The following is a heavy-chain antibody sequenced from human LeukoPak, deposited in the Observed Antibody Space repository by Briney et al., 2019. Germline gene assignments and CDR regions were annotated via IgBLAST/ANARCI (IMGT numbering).Heavy chain of an antibody. Sequence: WAPVKVSCKASGYTFTNFYIHWMRQAPGQGLEWMGIINPSGGGTSYAQKFQGRVTMTRDTSTSTVYMELSSLRSEDTAVYYCAKTIAVPPFYYFDCWGQGSLVTVSS. D-gene: IGHD6-19*01. V-gene: IGHV1-46*01. J-gene: IGHJ4*02. CDR1: GYTFTNFY. CDR2: INPSGGGT. CDR3: AKTIAVPPFYYFDC.